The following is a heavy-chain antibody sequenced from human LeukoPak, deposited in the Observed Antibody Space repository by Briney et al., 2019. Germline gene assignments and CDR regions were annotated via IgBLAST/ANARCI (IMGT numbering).Heavy chain of an antibody. D-gene: IGHD3-10*01. CDR2: ISYDGSNK. J-gene: IGHJ4*02. CDR3: AKFPARRGYYFDY. V-gene: IGHV3-30*18. Sequence: GGSLRLSCAASGFTFSSYGMHWVRQAPGKGLEWVAVISYDGSNKYYADSVKGRFAISRDNSKNTLYPQMNSLRAEDTAVYYCAKFPARRGYYFDYWGQGTLVTVSS. CDR1: GFTFSSYG.